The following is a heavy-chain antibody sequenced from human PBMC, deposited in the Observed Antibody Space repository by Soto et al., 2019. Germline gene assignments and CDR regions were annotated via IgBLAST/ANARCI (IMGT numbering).Heavy chain of an antibody. Sequence: SETLSLTCTVSGGSISSYYWGWIRQPPGKGLEWIGYIYYSGSTNYNPSLKSRVTISVDTSKNQFSLKLSSVTAADTAVYYCAREGVGATTGNRERHYYYYYGMDVWGQGTTVTVSS. D-gene: IGHD1-26*01. CDR2: IYYSGST. J-gene: IGHJ6*02. V-gene: IGHV4-59*01. CDR1: GGSISSYY. CDR3: AREGVGATTGNRERHYYYYYGMDV.